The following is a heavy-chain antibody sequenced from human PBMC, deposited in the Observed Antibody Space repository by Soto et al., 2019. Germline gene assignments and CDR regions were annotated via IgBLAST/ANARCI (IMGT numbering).Heavy chain of an antibody. D-gene: IGHD7-27*01. V-gene: IGHV3-74*01. CDR2: INSDGSST. J-gene: IGHJ4*02. CDR1: GFTFSSYW. Sequence: GGSLRLSCAASGFTFSSYWMHWVRQAPGKGLVWVSRINSDGSSTSYADSVKGRFTISRDNAKNTLYLQMNSLRAEDTAVYYCARESDNSGFDYWGQGTRVTVSS. CDR3: ARESDNSGFDY.